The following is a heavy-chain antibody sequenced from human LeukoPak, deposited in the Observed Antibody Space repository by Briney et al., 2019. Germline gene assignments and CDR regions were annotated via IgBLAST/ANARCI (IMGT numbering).Heavy chain of an antibody. CDR2: VSASNVNT. V-gene: IGHV1-18*01. CDR3: AREGNNNWSDY. J-gene: IGHJ4*02. D-gene: IGHD1-1*01. CDR1: GYTFTSFG. Sequence: ASVKVSCKASGYTFTSFGISWVRQAPGQGLEWMGWVSASNVNTKYAQKFQGRVTMTRDTSISTAYMGLNRLRSDDTAVYYCAREGNNNWSDYWGQGTLVTVSS.